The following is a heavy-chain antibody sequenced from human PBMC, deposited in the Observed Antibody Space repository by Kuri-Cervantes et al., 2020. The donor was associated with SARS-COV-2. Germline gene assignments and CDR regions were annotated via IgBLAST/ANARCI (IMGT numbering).Heavy chain of an antibody. CDR2: INHSGST. Sequence: SQTLSLTCGVYGGSFSNFLWDWVRQPPGKGLEWIGEINHSGSTSYNPSLRSRFTISVDTSKNQFSLKVRSVAAADTAVYYCARARSSIGVVRGAMYYFWHMDVWSKGTTVTVSS. J-gene: IGHJ6*03. D-gene: IGHD3-10*01. CDR3: ARARSSIGVVRGAMYYFWHMDV. CDR1: GGSFSNFL. V-gene: IGHV4-34*01.